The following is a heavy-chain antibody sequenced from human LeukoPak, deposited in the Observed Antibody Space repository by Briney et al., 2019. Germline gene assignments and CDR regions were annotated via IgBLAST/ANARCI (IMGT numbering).Heavy chain of an antibody. D-gene: IGHD6-19*01. J-gene: IGHJ4*02. CDR3: ARVAVAGTHSFDY. V-gene: IGHV1-2*02. CDR2: INPNSGGT. CDR1: GYTFTGYY. Sequence: ASVKVSCKASGYTFTGYYMHWVRQAPGQGLEWMGWINPNSGGTNYAQKFQGRVTMTRDTSTSTVYMELSSLRSEDTAVYYCARVAVAGTHSFDYWGQGTLVTVSS.